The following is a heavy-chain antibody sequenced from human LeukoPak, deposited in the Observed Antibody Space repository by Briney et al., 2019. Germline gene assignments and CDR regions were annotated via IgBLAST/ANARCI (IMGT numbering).Heavy chain of an antibody. Sequence: ASVKVSCKASGYTFTGYYMHWVRQAPGQGLEWMGWINPNSGGTNYAQKFQGRVTMTRDTSISTAYMDLSRLRSDDTAVYYCARAWVGRQRRSWFDPWGQGTLVTVSS. CDR3: ARAWVGRQRRSWFDP. D-gene: IGHD1-26*01. J-gene: IGHJ5*02. CDR1: GYTFTGYY. V-gene: IGHV1-2*02. CDR2: INPNSGGT.